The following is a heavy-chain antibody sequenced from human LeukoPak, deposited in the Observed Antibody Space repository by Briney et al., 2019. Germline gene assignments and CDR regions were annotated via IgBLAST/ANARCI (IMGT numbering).Heavy chain of an antibody. CDR1: GFIFNNYA. CDR3: ARETATDDYGDARSYYFDY. J-gene: IGHJ4*02. CDR2: INSDGSST. D-gene: IGHD4-17*01. V-gene: IGHV3-74*01. Sequence: GGSLRLSCAASGFIFNNYAMSWVRQAPGKGLVWVSRINSDGSSTSYADSVKGRFTISRDNSKNTLYLQMNSLRAEDTAVYYCARETATDDYGDARSYYFDYWGQGTLVTVSS.